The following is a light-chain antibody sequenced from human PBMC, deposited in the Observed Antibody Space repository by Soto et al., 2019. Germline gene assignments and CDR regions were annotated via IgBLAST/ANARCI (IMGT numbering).Light chain of an antibody. CDR2: GSS. J-gene: IGKJ2*01. CDR1: QIISSY. CDR3: QQIFITPYT. V-gene: IGKV1-39*01. Sequence: DIQMTQSPSSLSASVGDRVSITCRASQIISSYLNWYRQKPGKAPQLLIYGSSTLQSGVPSRFSGSGSGTDFTLTISTLQPEYGATYYCQQIFITPYTFSQGTIVEVK.